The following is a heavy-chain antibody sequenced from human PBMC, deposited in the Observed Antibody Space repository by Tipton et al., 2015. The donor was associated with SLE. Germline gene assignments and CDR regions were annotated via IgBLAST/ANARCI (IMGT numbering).Heavy chain of an antibody. CDR3: ARERDYKERSGYVRYFDN. CDR1: IGSISTYY. J-gene: IGHJ4*02. Sequence: TLSLTCTVSIGSISTYYWRWIRQPAGKGLEWIGRIFTSGSTNYDPSPMSRVSMSVDTSKNQFSLRMSSVTAADTAVYYCARERDYKERSGYVRYFDNWGQGTVVTVSS. V-gene: IGHV4-4*07. D-gene: IGHD3-22*01. CDR2: IFTSGST.